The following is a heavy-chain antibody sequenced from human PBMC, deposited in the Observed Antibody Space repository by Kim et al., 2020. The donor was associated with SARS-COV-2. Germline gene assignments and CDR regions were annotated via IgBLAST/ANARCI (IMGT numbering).Heavy chain of an antibody. V-gene: IGHV1-46*01. J-gene: IGHJ4*02. CDR3: AGTRGSFWRFPDY. CDR2: INPSGGST. Sequence: ASVKVSCKASGYTFTSYYMHWVRQAPGQGLEWMGIINPSGGSTSYAQKFQGRVTMTRDTYTSTVYMELSSLRSEDTAVYYCAGTRGSFWRFPDYWGQGTLVTVSS. CDR1: GYTFTSYY. D-gene: IGHD3-16*01.